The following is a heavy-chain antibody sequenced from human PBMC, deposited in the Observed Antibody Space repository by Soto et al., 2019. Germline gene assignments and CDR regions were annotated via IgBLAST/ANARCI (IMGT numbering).Heavy chain of an antibody. V-gene: IGHV4-59*02. CDR1: GDSVSKYY. D-gene: IGHD2-21*01. CDR3: TRHDVIAKLQSGVGV. J-gene: IGHJ6*02. CDR2: IFYGGTT. Sequence: SETLSLTCTVSGDSVSKYYWNWIRQPAGTGLEWIGYIFYGGTTLYTPSLKRRVTISIDTARNQFYLKLSSVTAADTAVYYCTRHDVIAKLQSGVGVWGQGTTVTVSS.